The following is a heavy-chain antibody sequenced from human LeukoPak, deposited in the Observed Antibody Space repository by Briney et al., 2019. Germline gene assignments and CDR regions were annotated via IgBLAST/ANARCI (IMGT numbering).Heavy chain of an antibody. D-gene: IGHD4-17*01. Sequence: GGSLRLSCAASGFTFSRYGMHWVRQAPGKGLEWVAIISYDGSNKYYADSVKGRFTISRDNSKNTLYLQMNSLRAEDTAVYYCAKERSRATVPLDYWGQGTLVTVSS. CDR2: ISYDGSNK. CDR3: AKERSRATVPLDY. V-gene: IGHV3-30*18. J-gene: IGHJ4*02. CDR1: GFTFSRYG.